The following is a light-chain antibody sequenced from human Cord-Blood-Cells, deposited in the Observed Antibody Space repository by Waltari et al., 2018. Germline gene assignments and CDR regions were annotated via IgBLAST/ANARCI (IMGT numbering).Light chain of an antibody. CDR3: SSYTSSSTLV. CDR2: DVR. V-gene: IGLV2-14*01. J-gene: IGLJ2*01. CDR1: SSDVGGSNY. Sequence: QSALTQPASVSGSPGQSITIPCPGTSSDVGGSNYVPWYQQHPGKAPKLMIYDVRHRPSGFSNRFSGSKSGNTASLTISGLQAEDEADYYCSSYTSSSTLVFGGGTKLTVL.